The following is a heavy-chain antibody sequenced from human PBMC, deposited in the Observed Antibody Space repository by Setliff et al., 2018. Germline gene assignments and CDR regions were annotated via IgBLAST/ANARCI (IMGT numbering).Heavy chain of an antibody. D-gene: IGHD3-10*01. Sequence: ASVKVSCKASGYTFNNYFLHWVRQAPGQGLEWMGRFHPYSGHTNYAQKFQGRVTMTRDTSITTVYMDLSRLRSDDTAVYYCARGTDYHGSGSYWAKDVWGEGTTVTVSS. CDR3: ARGTDYHGSGSYWAKDV. J-gene: IGHJ6*04. V-gene: IGHV1-2*06. CDR1: GYTFNNYF. CDR2: FHPYSGHT.